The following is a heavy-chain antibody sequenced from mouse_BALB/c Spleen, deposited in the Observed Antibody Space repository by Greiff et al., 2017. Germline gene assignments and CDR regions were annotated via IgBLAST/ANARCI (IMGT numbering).Heavy chain of an antibody. V-gene: IGHV1-7*01. CDR3: ARGAYRYDEGVDYFDY. J-gene: IGHJ2*01. CDR1: GYTFTSYW. Sequence: QVQLKESGAELAKPGASVKMSCKASGYTFTSYWMHWVKQRPGQGLEWIGYINPSTGYTEYNQKFKDKATLTADKSSSTAYMQLSSLTSEDSAVYYCARGAYRYDEGVDYFDYWGQGTTLTVSS. D-gene: IGHD2-14*01. CDR2: INPSTGYT.